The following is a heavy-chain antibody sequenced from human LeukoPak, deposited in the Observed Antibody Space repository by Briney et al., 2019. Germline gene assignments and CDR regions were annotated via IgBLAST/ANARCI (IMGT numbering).Heavy chain of an antibody. CDR3: ASRDYYDSSGYPDAFDI. Sequence: GGSLRLSCAASGFTVSSNYMNWVRQAPGKGLEWVSVIYSGGSTYYADSVKCRFTISRDNSKNTLYLQMNSLRAEDTAVYYCASRDYYDSSGYPDAFDIWGQGTMVTVSS. V-gene: IGHV3-66*01. CDR2: IYSGGST. J-gene: IGHJ3*02. CDR1: GFTVSSNY. D-gene: IGHD3-22*01.